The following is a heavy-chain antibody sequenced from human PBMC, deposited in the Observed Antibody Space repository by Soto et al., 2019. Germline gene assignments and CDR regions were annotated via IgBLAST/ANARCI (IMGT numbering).Heavy chain of an antibody. V-gene: IGHV3-23*01. CDR1: GFTFSSYA. CDR2: ISSSGGST. CDR3: AKYQPMTQPRPYFDY. D-gene: IGHD3-22*01. Sequence: VQLLESGGDLIQPGGSLRLSCAASGFTFSSYAMSWVRQAPGKGLGWVSAISSSGGSTFYAGSVKGRFTISRDNSRNTLYLQMTSLRGEDTAIYYCAKYQPMTQPRPYFDYWGQGTLVTVSS. J-gene: IGHJ4*02.